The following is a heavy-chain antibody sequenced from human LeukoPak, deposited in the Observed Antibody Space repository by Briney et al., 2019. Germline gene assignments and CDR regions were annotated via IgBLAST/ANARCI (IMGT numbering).Heavy chain of an antibody. V-gene: IGHV3-48*01. CDR1: GFTFSSYS. J-gene: IGHJ5*02. Sequence: AGGSLRLSCAASGFTFSSYSMNWVRQAPGKGLEWISYISSSTNTIYYADSVKGRFTISRDNAKNSLYLQMNSLRAEDTAVYYCASEYFYDSGGYFLRVLDPWGQGTLVTVSS. CDR3: ASEYFYDSGGYFLRVLDP. D-gene: IGHD3-22*01. CDR2: ISSSTNTI.